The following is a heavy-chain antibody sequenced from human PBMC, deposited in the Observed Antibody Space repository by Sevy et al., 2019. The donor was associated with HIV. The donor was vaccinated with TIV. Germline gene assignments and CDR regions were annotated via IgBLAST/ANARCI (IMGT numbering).Heavy chain of an antibody. V-gene: IGHV3-72*01. CDR1: GFSFSDHY. J-gene: IGHJ4*01. CDR3: ATHAGFAGSGRVFDY. Sequence: GGSLRLSCAASGFSFSDHYMEWVRQAPGKGLEWVGRTRNKADGYTTEYAASVKGRFTISRDDSKNSLYLQMNSLKSEDTAVYYCATHAGFAGSGRVFDYWGQGTLVTVSS. CDR2: TRNKADGYTT. D-gene: IGHD6-13*01.